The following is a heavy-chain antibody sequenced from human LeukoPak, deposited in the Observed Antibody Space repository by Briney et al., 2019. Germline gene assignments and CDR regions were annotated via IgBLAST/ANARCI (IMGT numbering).Heavy chain of an antibody. CDR3: ARHPLWFGENDY. D-gene: IGHD3-10*01. V-gene: IGHV4-39*01. Sequence: RPSETLSLTCTVSGGSISSSSFYWGWIRQPPGKGLEWIGRIYTSGSTNYNPSLKSRVTMSVDTSKNQFSLKLSSVTAADTAVYYCARHPLWFGENDYWGQGTLVTVSS. CDR1: GGSISSSSFY. J-gene: IGHJ4*02. CDR2: IYTSGST.